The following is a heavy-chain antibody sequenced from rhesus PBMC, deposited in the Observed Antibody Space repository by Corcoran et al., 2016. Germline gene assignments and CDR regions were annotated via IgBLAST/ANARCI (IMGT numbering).Heavy chain of an antibody. V-gene: IGHV4-106*01. CDR1: GGSISSNY. J-gene: IGHJ3*01. Sequence: QLQLQESGPGLVKPSETLSLTCAVSGGSISSNYWSWIRQPPGKGLEWIGYIYGSGGGTNYNPSLKNRVTISIDTSKNQFSLKLSSVTAADTAVYYCARACTGSGCYARDAFDFWGQGLRVTVSS. CDR3: ARACTGSGCYARDAFDF. D-gene: IGHD2-21*01. CDR2: IYGSGGGT.